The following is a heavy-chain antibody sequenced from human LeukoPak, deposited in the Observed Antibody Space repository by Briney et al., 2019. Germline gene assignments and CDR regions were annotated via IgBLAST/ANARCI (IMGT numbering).Heavy chain of an antibody. Sequence: SETLSLTCTVSGGSISSYYWSWIRQPPGKGLEWIGFIYYSGTTNYNPSLKSRVTMSVDTSKNQFSLKLSSVTAADTAVYYCARESLPSLYYDILTGYYDYWGQGTLVTVSS. V-gene: IGHV4-59*12. CDR3: ARESLPSLYYDILTGYYDY. CDR2: IYYSGTT. J-gene: IGHJ4*02. CDR1: GGSISSYY. D-gene: IGHD3-9*01.